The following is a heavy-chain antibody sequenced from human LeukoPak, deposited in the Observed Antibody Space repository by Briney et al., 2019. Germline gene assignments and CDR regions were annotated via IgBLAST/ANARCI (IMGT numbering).Heavy chain of an antibody. V-gene: IGHV3-9*03. J-gene: IGHJ4*02. CDR3: AKDRSYGYGIDY. Sequence: PGGSLRLSCAASGFTFDDYAMHWVRQAPGKGLEWVSGISWNSGSIDYADSVKGRFTISRDNAKNSLYLQMNSLRAEDMALYYCAKDRSYGYGIDYWGQGTLVTVSS. CDR1: GFTFDDYA. CDR2: ISWNSGSI. D-gene: IGHD5-18*01.